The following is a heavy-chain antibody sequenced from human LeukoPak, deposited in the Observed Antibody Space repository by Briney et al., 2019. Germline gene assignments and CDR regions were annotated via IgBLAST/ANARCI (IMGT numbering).Heavy chain of an antibody. CDR3: ARANYYGSGSPIGRYDY. CDR1: GYTFTSYG. V-gene: IGHV1-18*01. CDR2: ISAYNGNT. Sequence: ASVKVSCKASGYTFTSYGISWVRQAPGQGLEWMGWISAYNGNTNYAQKLQGRVTMTTDTSTSTAYKELRSLRSDDTAVYYCARANYYGSGSPIGRYDYWGQGTLVTVSS. J-gene: IGHJ4*02. D-gene: IGHD3-10*01.